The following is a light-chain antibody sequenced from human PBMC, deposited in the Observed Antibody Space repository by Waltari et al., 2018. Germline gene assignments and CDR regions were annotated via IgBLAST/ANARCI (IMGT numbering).Light chain of an antibody. CDR3: SSFTTSSSWI. J-gene: IGLJ2*01. CDR1: ISDIWAYNH. CDR2: DVS. V-gene: IGLV2-14*03. Sequence: QSALTQTASVSGSHGQSITIPCTGTISDIWAYNHDSWYQHYPGQAPNLLIFDVSDRPPGVFDRFSGSKSGNTASLTISGLQAEDEADYYCSSFTTSSSWIFGGGTKLTVL.